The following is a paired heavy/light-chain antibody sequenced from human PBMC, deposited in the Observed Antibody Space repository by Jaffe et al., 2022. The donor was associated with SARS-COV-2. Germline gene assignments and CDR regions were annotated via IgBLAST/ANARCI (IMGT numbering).Light chain of an antibody. Sequence: DIQMTQSPSSLSASVGDRVTITCRASQGISNFLAWFQQKPGEAPKSLIYAASSLQSGVPSKFSGSGFGTDFTLTISSLQPEDFATYYCQQYNSYPWTFGQGTKVEIK. CDR1: QGISNF. CDR2: AAS. J-gene: IGKJ1*01. CDR3: QQYNSYPWT. V-gene: IGKV1-16*02.
Heavy chain of an antibody. CDR2: INPSDGTT. J-gene: IGHJ4*02. V-gene: IGHV1-46*01. D-gene: IGHD6-13*01. Sequence: QVHLVQSGAEVQKPGASVKVSCRASGYTFTRYYLHWVRQAPGQGLEWMGLINPSDGTTTYAQKFQGRVTMTRDTSTGTVYMELTSLRSEDTAVYYCAREGGGAALPDFWGQGTLVTVSS. CDR1: GYTFTRYY. CDR3: AREGGGAALPDF.